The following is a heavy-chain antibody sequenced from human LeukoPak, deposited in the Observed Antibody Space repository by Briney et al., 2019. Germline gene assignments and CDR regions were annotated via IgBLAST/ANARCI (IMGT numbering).Heavy chain of an antibody. Sequence: SGGSLRLSCAASGFTFSSYAMSWVRQAPGKGLEWVSAITGSGGTTDYADSVKGRFTISRDNSKNTLYLQMNSLRAEDTAVYYCANKGIAAAFDPWGQGTLVTVSS. CDR2: ITGSGGTT. V-gene: IGHV3-23*01. CDR1: GFTFSSYA. D-gene: IGHD6-13*01. CDR3: ANKGIAAAFDP. J-gene: IGHJ5*02.